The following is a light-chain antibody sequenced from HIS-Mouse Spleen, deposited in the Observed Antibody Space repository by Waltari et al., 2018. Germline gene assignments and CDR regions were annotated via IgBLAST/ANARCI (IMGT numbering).Light chain of an antibody. V-gene: IGKV3-11*01. CDR3: QQRSN. Sequence: EIVLTQSPATLSLSPGERATLSCRASQSVSSYLAWYQQKPGQAPRLLIYDASNRATGIPARFSGNGSGTDFTLTISSLEPEDFAVYYCQQRSNFGQGTRLEIK. J-gene: IGKJ5*01. CDR1: QSVSSY. CDR2: DAS.